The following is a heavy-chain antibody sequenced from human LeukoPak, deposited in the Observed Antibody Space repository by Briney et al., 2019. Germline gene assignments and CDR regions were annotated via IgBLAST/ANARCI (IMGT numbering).Heavy chain of an antibody. J-gene: IGHJ6*02. D-gene: IGHD4-17*01. Sequence: SETLSLTCAVYGGSFSGYYWSWIRQPPGKGLEWIGEINHSGSTNYNPSLKSRVTISVDTSKNQFSLKLSSVTAADTAVYYCARDLEVTTVLYYYYYGMDVWGQGTTVTVSS. CDR3: ARDLEVTTVLYYYYYGMDV. CDR1: GGSFSGYY. V-gene: IGHV4-34*01. CDR2: INHSGST.